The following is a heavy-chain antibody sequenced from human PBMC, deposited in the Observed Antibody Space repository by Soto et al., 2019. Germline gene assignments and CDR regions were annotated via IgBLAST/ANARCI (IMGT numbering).Heavy chain of an antibody. J-gene: IGHJ4*02. Sequence: QVQLVQSGDEVKELGASVKVSCKASGYTFVSHGISWVRQAPGQVFEWMGWISADNDNGNSAQKLQDRVTITRETSTNTAYMELRNLTSDDTALYYCVRYAWQQSTGDVWGQGTLVTVSS. CDR2: ISADNDNG. D-gene: IGHD2-21*01. CDR3: VRYAWQQSTGDV. CDR1: GYTFVSHG. V-gene: IGHV1-18*01.